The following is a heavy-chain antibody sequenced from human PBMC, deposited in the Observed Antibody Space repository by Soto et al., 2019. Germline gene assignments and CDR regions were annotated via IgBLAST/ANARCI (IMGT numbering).Heavy chain of an antibody. V-gene: IGHV3-23*01. CDR3: AKGTMIRGDFDY. J-gene: IGHJ4*02. CDR1: GFTFSSYA. Sequence: EVQLLESGGGLVQPGGSLRLSCGASGFTFSSYAISWVRQAPGKGLEWVSAISGTGGSTYYADAVKGRFTISRDNSKDTLYLQMNSLRAEDTAVYYCAKGTMIRGDFDYWGQGTLVTVSS. CDR2: ISGTGGST. D-gene: IGHD3-10*01.